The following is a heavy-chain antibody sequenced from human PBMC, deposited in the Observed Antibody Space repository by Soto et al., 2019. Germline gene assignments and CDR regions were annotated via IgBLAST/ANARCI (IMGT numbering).Heavy chain of an antibody. V-gene: IGHV4-4*07. Sequence: ASETLSLTCTVSGGSINNYWWSWIRQAADKRLEWIGRLHSTGATNYNPSLRSRVTMSVDKSKNQFSLNLASVTAADTAVYYCVRDVPAAGTDWFDPWGQGTLVTAPQ. D-gene: IGHD6-13*01. CDR1: GGSINNYW. J-gene: IGHJ5*02. CDR2: LHSTGAT. CDR3: VRDVPAAGTDWFDP.